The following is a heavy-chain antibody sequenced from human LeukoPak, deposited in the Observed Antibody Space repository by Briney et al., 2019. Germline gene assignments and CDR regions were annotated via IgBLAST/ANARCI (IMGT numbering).Heavy chain of an antibody. CDR1: GFTVSSNY. V-gene: IGHV3-66*02. CDR2: IYTDGAT. D-gene: IGHD2-15*01. J-gene: IGHJ4*02. CDR3: ARGYCSGSSCYPGLY. Sequence: GGSLRLSCAASGFTVSSNYMNWVRQAPGKGLEWVSVIYTDGATYYAESVKGRVTISREKSKNTLYLRMNSLRADDTAVYYCARGYCSGSSCYPGLYWGQGSLVTVSS.